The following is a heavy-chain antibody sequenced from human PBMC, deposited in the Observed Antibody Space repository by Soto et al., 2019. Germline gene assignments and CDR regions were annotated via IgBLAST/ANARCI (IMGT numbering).Heavy chain of an antibody. D-gene: IGHD6-13*01. V-gene: IGHV3-33*06. Sequence: GGSLRLSCAASGFTFSSYGMHWVRQAPGKGLEWVAVIWYDGSNKYYADSVKGRFTISRDNSKNTLYLQMNSLRAEDTAVYYCAKPKDQQLVVNWFDPGGQGTLVTVSS. CDR1: GFTFSSYG. J-gene: IGHJ5*02. CDR2: IWYDGSNK. CDR3: AKPKDQQLVVNWFDP.